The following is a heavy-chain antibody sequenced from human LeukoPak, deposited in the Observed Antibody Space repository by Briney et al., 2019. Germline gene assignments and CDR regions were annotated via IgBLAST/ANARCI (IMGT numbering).Heavy chain of an antibody. J-gene: IGHJ4*02. V-gene: IGHV4-34*01. CDR1: GGSFSGYY. D-gene: IGHD1-7*01. CDR3: ARGRELSTFDY. Sequence: SETLSLTCAAYGGSFSGYYWSWIRQPPGKGLEWIGEINHSGSTNYNPSLKSRVTISVDTSKNQFSLKLSSVTAADTAVYYCARGRELSTFDYWGQGTLVTVSS. CDR2: INHSGST.